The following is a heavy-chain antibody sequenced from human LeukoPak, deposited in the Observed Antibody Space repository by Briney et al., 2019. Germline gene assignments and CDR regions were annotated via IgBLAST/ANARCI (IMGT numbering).Heavy chain of an antibody. CDR1: GFTFSSYW. J-gene: IGHJ4*02. Sequence: GGSLRLSCAASGFTFSSYWMSWVRQAPGKGLEWVANIKQDGSEKYYVDSVKGRFTISRDNAKNSLYLQMKSLRAEGTAVYYCARDRRYFDTGGLGGPDYWGQGTLITVSS. CDR3: ARDRRYFDTGGLGGPDY. V-gene: IGHV3-7*01. D-gene: IGHD2-8*02. CDR2: IKQDGSEK.